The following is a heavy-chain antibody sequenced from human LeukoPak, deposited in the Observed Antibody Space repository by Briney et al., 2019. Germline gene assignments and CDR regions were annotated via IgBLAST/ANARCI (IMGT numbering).Heavy chain of an antibody. J-gene: IGHJ5*02. CDR3: AKEPGDTAVANTNGWFDP. CDR2: ISGSGGNT. D-gene: IGHD5-18*01. V-gene: IGHV3-23*01. Sequence: QPGGSLRLSCAASGFTFSSYAMGWVRRAPGKGLEWVSFISGSGGNTYYAQSVKGRFSLASDNSKNTLNLQMDSLRADDTGLYLRAKEPGDTAVANTNGWFDPWGQGTLVTVSS. CDR1: GFTFSSYA.